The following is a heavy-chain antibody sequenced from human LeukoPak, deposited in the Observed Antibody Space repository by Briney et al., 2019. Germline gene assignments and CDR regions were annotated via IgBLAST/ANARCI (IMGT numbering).Heavy chain of an antibody. J-gene: IGHJ4*02. V-gene: IGHV1-18*01. Sequence: ASVTVSCKASGYTFTSYGISWVRQAPGQGLEWMGWISVNNGNTNYAQKLQGRVTMTTDTSTSTAYMELRSLRSDDTAVYYCARERNYYDSSGYYRVFDYWGQGTLVTVSS. CDR1: GYTFTSYG. CDR2: ISVNNGNT. CDR3: ARERNYYDSSGYYRVFDY. D-gene: IGHD3-22*01.